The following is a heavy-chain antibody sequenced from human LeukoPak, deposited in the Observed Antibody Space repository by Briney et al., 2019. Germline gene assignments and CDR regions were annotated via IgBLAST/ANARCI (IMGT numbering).Heavy chain of an antibody. D-gene: IGHD6-25*01. CDR2: IGTSSTTL. CDR3: ARFAAGGSYYYYMDV. CDR1: GFTFSSYT. J-gene: IGHJ6*03. Sequence: PGGSLRLSCAASGFTFSSYTMNWVRQPPGKGLEWVSNIGTSSTTLYYVDSVKGRFTISRDNAKNSLYLQMNSLRADDTAVYYCARFAAGGSYYYYMDVWGKGTTVTVSS. V-gene: IGHV3-48*01.